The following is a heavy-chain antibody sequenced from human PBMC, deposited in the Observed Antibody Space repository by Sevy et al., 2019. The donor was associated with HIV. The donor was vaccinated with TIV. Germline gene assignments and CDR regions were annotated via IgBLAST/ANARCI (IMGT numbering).Heavy chain of an antibody. CDR1: GFTFSSYA. D-gene: IGHD4-17*01. Sequence: GGSLRLSCAASGFTFSSYAMHWVRQAPGEELEWVADIIYDGSKKYYADSVKGRFTISRDNSKNTLYLQMNSLRAEDTAVYYCARDQHDYAGNVRTGWFDPWGQGTLVTISS. CDR2: IIYDGSKK. CDR3: ARDQHDYAGNVRTGWFDP. J-gene: IGHJ5*02. V-gene: IGHV3-30-3*01.